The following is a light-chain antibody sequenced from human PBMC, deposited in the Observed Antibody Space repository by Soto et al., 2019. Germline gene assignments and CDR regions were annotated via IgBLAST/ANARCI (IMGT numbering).Light chain of an antibody. Sequence: EIVLTQSPATLSLSPGEGATLSCRASQSVGSFLVWYQQKPGQAPGLLIYDASNRATGIPARFSGSGSGTDFTLTIGSLEPEDFAVYYCQQRRSWPRTFGQGTKLEIK. CDR2: DAS. J-gene: IGKJ2*01. CDR3: QQRRSWPRT. CDR1: QSVGSF. V-gene: IGKV3-11*01.